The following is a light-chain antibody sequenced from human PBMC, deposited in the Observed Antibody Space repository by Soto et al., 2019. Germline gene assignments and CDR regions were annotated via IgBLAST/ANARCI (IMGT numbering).Light chain of an antibody. J-gene: IGKJ1*01. CDR3: QQYASSGT. Sequence: EIVLRQSQGRQSLAQGESVNLAGSGSQSVSNNYLAWYQQKPGQAPRLLIYGASNMATGTPDSLRGSGAGTAFTLTSCTDETGALPVYEGQQYASSGTFGQGTKVDNK. CDR2: GAS. V-gene: IGKV3-20*01. CDR1: QSVSNNY.